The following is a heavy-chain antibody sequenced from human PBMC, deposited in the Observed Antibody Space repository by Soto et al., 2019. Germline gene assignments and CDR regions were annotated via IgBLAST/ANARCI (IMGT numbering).Heavy chain of an antibody. Sequence: SETLSLTCTVSGGSISSYYWSWIRQPPGKGLEWIGYIYYSGSTNYNPSLKSRVTISVDTSKNQFSLKLSSVTAADTAVYYCARSDYDADAFDIWGQRTMVTVSS. CDR2: IYYSGST. J-gene: IGHJ3*02. D-gene: IGHD4-17*01. CDR3: ARSDYDADAFDI. CDR1: GGSISSYY. V-gene: IGHV4-59*01.